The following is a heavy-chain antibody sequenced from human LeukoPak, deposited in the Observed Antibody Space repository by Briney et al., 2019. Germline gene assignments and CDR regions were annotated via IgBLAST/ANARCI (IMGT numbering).Heavy chain of an antibody. J-gene: IGHJ4*02. CDR2: IRSKTEGGTA. CDR3: TTGTY. CDR1: RFSLSQPW. V-gene: IGHV3-15*01. Sequence: PGGALRLSCAPSRFSLSQPWMSWVRPAPGKGLEWVGRIRSKTEGGTADYAALVKDRIIISRDDSKNTLYLQMNSLQNEDTAVYYRTTGTYWGQGTLVTVCS.